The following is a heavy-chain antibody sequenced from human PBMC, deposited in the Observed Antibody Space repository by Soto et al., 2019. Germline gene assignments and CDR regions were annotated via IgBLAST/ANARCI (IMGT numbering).Heavy chain of an antibody. CDR1: GGSFSGYY. CDR2: INHSGST. D-gene: IGHD3-22*01. CDR3: ARGGIRVSLRGITMIVGTRTPFDY. J-gene: IGHJ4*02. Sequence: SETLSLTCAVYGGSFSGYYWSWIRQPPGKGLEWIGEINHSGSTNYNPSLKSRVTISVDTSKNQFSLKLSSVTAADTAVYYCARGGIRVSLRGITMIVGTRTPFDYRAQRTLDTGSS. V-gene: IGHV4-34*01.